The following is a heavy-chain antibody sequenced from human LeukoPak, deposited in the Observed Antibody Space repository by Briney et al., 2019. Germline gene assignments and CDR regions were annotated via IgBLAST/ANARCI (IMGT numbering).Heavy chain of an antibody. Sequence: GGSLRLSCAASGFTFSSYGMHWVRQAPGKGLEWVAFIRYDGSNKYYADSVKGRFTISRDNSKYTLYLQMNSLRAEDTAVYYCAKDPSSTSSPGFDYWGQGTLVTVSS. V-gene: IGHV3-30*02. D-gene: IGHD2-2*01. CDR2: IRYDGSNK. CDR1: GFTFSSYG. J-gene: IGHJ4*02. CDR3: AKDPSSTSSPGFDY.